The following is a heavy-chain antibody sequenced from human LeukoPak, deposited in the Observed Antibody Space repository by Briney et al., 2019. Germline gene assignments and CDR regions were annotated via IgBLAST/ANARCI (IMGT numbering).Heavy chain of an antibody. CDR2: MNSDGSST. CDR3: ARDGGYYGYYYMDV. D-gene: IGHD3-22*01. CDR1: GFTLSNYW. Sequence: GGSLRLSCAASGFTLSNYWMHWVRQAPGKGLVWVSRMNSDGSSTSYADSVKGRFTISRDNAKNTLYLQMNSLRAEDTAVYYCARDGGYYGYYYMDVWGKGTTVTVSS. V-gene: IGHV3-74*01. J-gene: IGHJ6*03.